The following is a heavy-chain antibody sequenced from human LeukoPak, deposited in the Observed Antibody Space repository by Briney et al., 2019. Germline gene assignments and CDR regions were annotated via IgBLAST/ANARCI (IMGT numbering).Heavy chain of an antibody. J-gene: IGHJ6*02. CDR1: GYTFSDYY. CDR2: INANNGGT. CDR3: TRDHCSFANCYEDYYYGMDV. Sequence: ASVKVSCKASGYTFSDYYMHWVRQAPGQGLEWMGWINANNGGTTYAQNFQGRVTMTRDTSISTACMELSRLRSDDSAIYYCTRDHCSFANCYEDYYYGMDVWGQGTTVTVSS. V-gene: IGHV1-2*02. D-gene: IGHD2-2*01.